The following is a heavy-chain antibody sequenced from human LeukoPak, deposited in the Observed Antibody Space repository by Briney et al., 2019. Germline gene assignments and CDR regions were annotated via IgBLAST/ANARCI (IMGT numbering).Heavy chain of an antibody. CDR3: ASSPGWAGSGSFDY. CDR2: ISSGGSTI. CDR1: GFTFSSYE. D-gene: IGHD3-10*01. Sequence: PGGSLRLSCAASGFTFSSYEMNWVRQAPGKGLEWVSYISSGGSTIYYADSVKGRFTISRDNAKNSLYLQMNSLRAEDTAVYCCASSPGWAGSGSFDYWGQGTLVTVSS. V-gene: IGHV3-48*03. J-gene: IGHJ4*02.